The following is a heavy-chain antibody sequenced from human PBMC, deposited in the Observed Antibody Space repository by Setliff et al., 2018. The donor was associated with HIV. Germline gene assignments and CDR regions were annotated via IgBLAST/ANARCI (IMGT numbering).Heavy chain of an antibody. V-gene: IGHV1-2*06. CDR1: GYTFTAYV. CDR2: INPNSGGT. Sequence: ASVKVSCKASGYTFTAYVMHWVRQAPGQGLEWMGRINPNSGGTNYAQKFQGRVTMTRDTSISTAYMELKRLKSDDTAVYYCVRDDRYYYDTSGSPSNWFDPWGQGTLVTVSS. J-gene: IGHJ5*02. D-gene: IGHD3-22*01. CDR3: VRDDRYYYDTSGSPSNWFDP.